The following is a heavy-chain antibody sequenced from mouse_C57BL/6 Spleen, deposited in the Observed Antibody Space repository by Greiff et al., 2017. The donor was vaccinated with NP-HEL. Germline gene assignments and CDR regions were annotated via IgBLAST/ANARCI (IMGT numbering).Heavy chain of an antibody. Sequence: EVHLVESGEGLVKPGGSLKLSCAASGFTFSSYAMSWVRQTPEKRLEWVAYISSGGDYIYYADTVKGRFTISRDNARNTLYLQMSSLKSEDTAMYYCTRDARTGYAMDYWGQGTSVTVSS. V-gene: IGHV5-9-1*02. CDR3: TRDARTGYAMDY. J-gene: IGHJ4*01. CDR1: GFTFSSYA. CDR2: ISSGGDYI.